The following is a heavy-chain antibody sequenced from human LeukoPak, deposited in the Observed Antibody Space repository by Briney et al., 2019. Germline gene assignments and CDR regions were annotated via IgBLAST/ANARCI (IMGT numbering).Heavy chain of an antibody. CDR2: MNPNSGNT. CDR1: GYTFTSYD. CDR3: ARDPPLSGDTIFGVVIIPSYYYYYMDV. V-gene: IGHV1-8*03. J-gene: IGHJ6*03. D-gene: IGHD3-3*01. Sequence: ASVKVSCKASGYTFTSYDINWVRQATGQGLEWMGWMNPNSGNTGYAQKFQGRVTITRNTSISTAYMELSSLRSEDTAVYYCARDPPLSGDTIFGVVIIPSYYYYYMDVWGKGTTVTVSS.